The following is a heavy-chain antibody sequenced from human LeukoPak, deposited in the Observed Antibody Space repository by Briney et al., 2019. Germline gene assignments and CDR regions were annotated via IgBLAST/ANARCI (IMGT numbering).Heavy chain of an antibody. CDR3: ASDPPYGGSRPYYYHFGMDV. J-gene: IGHJ6*02. CDR1: GFIVSDNY. D-gene: IGHD4-23*01. Sequence: GGSLRLSCAASGFIVSDNYMSWVRHAPGRGLEWLSVIYSGGGTYYADSVKGRFTISRDNSQNTLYLQMNSLRAEDTAVYYCASDPPYGGSRPYYYHFGMDVWGQGTTVNVAS. V-gene: IGHV3-53*01. CDR2: IYSGGGT.